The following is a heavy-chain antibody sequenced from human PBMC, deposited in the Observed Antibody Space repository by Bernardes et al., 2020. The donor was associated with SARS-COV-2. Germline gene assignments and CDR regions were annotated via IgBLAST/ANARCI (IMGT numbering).Heavy chain of an antibody. D-gene: IGHD2-8*01. CDR1: GYTFTSYG. CDR2: ISAYNGNT. Sequence: ASVKVSCKASGYTFTSYGISWVRQAPGQGLEWMGWISAYNGNTNYAQKLQGRVTMTTDTSTSTAYMELRSLRSDDTAVYYCARDFWRHIVLMVYEGYYGMDVWGQLDYWGQGTLVTFSS. CDR3: ARDFWRHIVLMVYEGYYGMDVWGQLDY. V-gene: IGHV1-18*01. J-gene: IGHJ4*02.